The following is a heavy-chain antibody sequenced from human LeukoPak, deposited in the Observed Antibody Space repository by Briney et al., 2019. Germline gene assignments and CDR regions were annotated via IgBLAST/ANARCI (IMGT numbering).Heavy chain of an antibody. CDR3: AKGYSSSWYGAFDI. CDR2: IRYDGSNK. D-gene: IGHD6-13*01. Sequence: GGSLRLSCAASGFTFSSYGMHWVRQAPGKGLEWVAFIRYDGSNKYYADSVKGRFTISRDNSKNTLYLQMNSLRAEDTAVYYCAKGYSSSWYGAFDIWGQGTMVTVSS. J-gene: IGHJ3*02. V-gene: IGHV3-30*02. CDR1: GFTFSSYG.